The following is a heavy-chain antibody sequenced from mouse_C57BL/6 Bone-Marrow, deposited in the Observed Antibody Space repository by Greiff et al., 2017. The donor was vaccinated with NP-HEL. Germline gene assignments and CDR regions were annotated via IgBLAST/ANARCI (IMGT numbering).Heavy chain of an antibody. D-gene: IGHD4-1*01. CDR3: ARDGSDNWPFDY. CDR2: IYPGSGST. CDR1: GYTFTSYW. V-gene: IGHV1-55*01. J-gene: IGHJ2*01. Sequence: QVHVKQPGAELVKPGASVKMSCKASGYTFTSYWITWVKQRPGQGLEWIGDIYPGSGSTNYNEQFKSKATLTVATTSRTAYMQLRSLTSEDSAVYDCARDGSDNWPFDYWGQGTTLTVSS.